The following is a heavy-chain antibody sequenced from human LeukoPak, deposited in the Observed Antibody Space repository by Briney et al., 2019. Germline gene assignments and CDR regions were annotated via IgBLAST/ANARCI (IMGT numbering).Heavy chain of an antibody. V-gene: IGHV3-66*01. CDR3: ARADGYGDYAGGNWLDP. CDR2: IYNGGST. D-gene: IGHD4-17*01. J-gene: IGHJ5*02. CDR1: GFTVSSNY. Sequence: GGSLRLSCAASGFTVSSNYMSWVRQAPGKGLEWVSVIYNGGSTYYADSVKGRFTISRDNSKNTLYLQMNSLRAEDTAVYYCARADGYGDYAGGNWLDPWGQGTLVTVSS.